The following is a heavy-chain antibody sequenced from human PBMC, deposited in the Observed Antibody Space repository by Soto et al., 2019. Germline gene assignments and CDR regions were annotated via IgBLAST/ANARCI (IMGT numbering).Heavy chain of an antibody. D-gene: IGHD3-10*01. CDR3: MRPAPRGRHYFYFGMDV. J-gene: IGHJ6*02. V-gene: IGHV3-23*01. CDR2: ISSSGGST. Sequence: PGGSLRLSCAAPGFTFSSYAMSWVRQAPGKGLEWVSGISSSGGSTYYADSVKGRFTISRDNSKNTLFLRMNRPRVEDTAVYYCMRPAPRGRHYFYFGMDVWGQGTTVTVSS. CDR1: GFTFSSYA.